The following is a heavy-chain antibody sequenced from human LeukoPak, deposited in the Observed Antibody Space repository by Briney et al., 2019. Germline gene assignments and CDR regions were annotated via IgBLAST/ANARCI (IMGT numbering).Heavy chain of an antibody. CDR2: ISSNGGST. V-gene: IGHV3-64*01. Sequence: GGSLKLSCAASGFTFSSYAMHWVRQAPGKGLEYVSAISSNGGSTYYANSVKGRFTISRDNAKNTLYLQMGSLRAEDMAVYYCARGYCTNGVCYPFFDYWGQGTLVTVST. CDR1: GFTFSSYA. D-gene: IGHD2-8*01. J-gene: IGHJ4*02. CDR3: ARGYCTNGVCYPFFDY.